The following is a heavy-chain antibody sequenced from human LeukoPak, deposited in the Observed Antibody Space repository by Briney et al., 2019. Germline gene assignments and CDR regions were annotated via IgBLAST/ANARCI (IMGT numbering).Heavy chain of an antibody. CDR3: ARWPILPLGMKDNYGMDV. Sequence: PSETLSLTCTVSGGSISSYYWSWIRQPPGKGLEWIGYTYYSGSTNYNPSLKSRVTISVDTSKNQFSLKLSSVTAADTAVYYCARWPILPLGMKDNYGMDVWGQGTTVTVSS. J-gene: IGHJ6*02. D-gene: IGHD2-15*01. CDR1: GGSISSYY. V-gene: IGHV4-59*01. CDR2: TYYSGST.